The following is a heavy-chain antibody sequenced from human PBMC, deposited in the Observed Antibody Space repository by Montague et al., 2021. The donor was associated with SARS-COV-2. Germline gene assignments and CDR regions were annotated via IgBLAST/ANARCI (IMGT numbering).Heavy chain of an antibody. J-gene: IGHJ2*01. Sequence: SETLSLTCAIYDXSLSNYYWNWIRQPPGKGLECIGEINRCGNTNYNPSLKSRVTISVGTSKNQFSLKLNSVTAADTAIYYCARVRDYFTSGNSNLGWYLDLGGRGTPVSVSS. V-gene: IGHV4-34*01. CDR3: ARVRDYFTSGNSNLGWYLDL. CDR2: INRCGNT. D-gene: IGHD3-10*01. CDR1: DXSLSNYY.